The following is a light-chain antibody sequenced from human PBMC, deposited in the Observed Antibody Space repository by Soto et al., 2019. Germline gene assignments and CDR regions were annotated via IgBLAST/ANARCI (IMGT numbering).Light chain of an antibody. J-gene: IGKJ1*01. CDR2: GAS. CDR1: QSISSY. CDR3: QQYGSSPWT. V-gene: IGKV3-20*01. Sequence: EVVLTQSPDTLSLPPGERATLSCRASQSISSYLAWYQQKPGQAPSLLIYGASSRATGIPDRFSGSGSGTDFTLTISRLEPEDFAVYYCQQYGSSPWTFGQGTKVDI.